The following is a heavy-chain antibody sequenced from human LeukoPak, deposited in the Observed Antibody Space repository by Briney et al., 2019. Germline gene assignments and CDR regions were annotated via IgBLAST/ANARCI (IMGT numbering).Heavy chain of an antibody. V-gene: IGHV3-30-3*01. CDR2: ISYDGSNK. J-gene: IGHJ4*02. CDR3: ASSVDYGDAY. D-gene: IGHD4-17*01. Sequence: PGGSLRLSCAASGFTFSSYAMHGVRQAPGKGLEWVAVISYDGSNKYYADSVKGRFTISRDNSKNTLYLQMNSLRAEDTAAYYCASSVDYGDAYRGQGTLVTVSS. CDR1: GFTFSSYA.